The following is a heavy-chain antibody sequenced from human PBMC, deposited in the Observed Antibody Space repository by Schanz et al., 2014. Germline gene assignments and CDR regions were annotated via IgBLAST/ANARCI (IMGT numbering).Heavy chain of an antibody. CDR1: GFSVGNKY. CDR2: IYIGGNT. CDR3: ARKMKLGVYGGKRHDSLDI. Sequence: EVQLVESGGGLVQPGGSLRLSCAASGFSVGNKYMNWVRQAPGKGLEWVSFIYIGGNTYYADSVKGRFAISRDNAKNTLYLQMNTLRAEDTAVYYCARKMKLGVYGGKRHDSLDIWGQGTMVTVSS. V-gene: IGHV3-66*01. J-gene: IGHJ3*02. D-gene: IGHD4-17*01.